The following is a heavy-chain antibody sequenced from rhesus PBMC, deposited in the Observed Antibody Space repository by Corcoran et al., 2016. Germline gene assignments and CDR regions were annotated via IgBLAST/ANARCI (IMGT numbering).Heavy chain of an antibody. CDR3: ARGWGDWYFDI. D-gene: IGHD3-34*01. CDR2: ISGSGGST. Sequence: QLQLQESGPGLVKPSATLSLTCAVSCGSISSNSLSWIRQPPGKGLEWTGGISGSGGSTHDNPPLKSRGNISTDTSKNQFSLKLSSVTAADTAVYYCARGWGDWYFDIWGPGTPITISS. J-gene: IGHJ2*01. CDR1: CGSISSNS. V-gene: IGHV4-173*01.